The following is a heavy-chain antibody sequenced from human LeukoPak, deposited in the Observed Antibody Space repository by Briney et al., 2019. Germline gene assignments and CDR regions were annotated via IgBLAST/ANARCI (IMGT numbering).Heavy chain of an antibody. V-gene: IGHV3-11*01. D-gene: IGHD3-3*01. CDR2: ISSSGSTI. J-gene: IGHJ3*02. CDR1: GFTFSDYY. CDR3: ARDGMNDFWSGSGGCAFDI. Sequence: GGSLRLSCAASGFTFSDYYMSWIRQAPGKGLEWVSYISSSGSTIYYADSVKGRFTISRDNAKNSLYLQMNSLRAEDTAVYYCARDGMNDFWSGSGGCAFDIWGQGTMVTVSS.